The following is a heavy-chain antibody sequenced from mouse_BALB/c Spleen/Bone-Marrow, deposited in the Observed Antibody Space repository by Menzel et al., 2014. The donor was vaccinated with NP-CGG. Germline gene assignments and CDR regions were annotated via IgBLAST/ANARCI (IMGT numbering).Heavy chain of an antibody. V-gene: IGHV1S81*02. D-gene: IGHD1-2*01. CDR1: GYTFTNYY. J-gene: IGHJ4*01. CDR2: INPSNGGT. Sequence: VQLQQSGAELVKPGASVKLSCKASGYTFTNYYIYWVKQRPGQGLEWIGGINPSNGGTKFNEKFKNKATLTIDKSSSTAYIQLRNLTSDHTAVYYCSRHYYNTPYYAMDYCGQGASGTISS. CDR3: SRHYYNTPYYAMDY.